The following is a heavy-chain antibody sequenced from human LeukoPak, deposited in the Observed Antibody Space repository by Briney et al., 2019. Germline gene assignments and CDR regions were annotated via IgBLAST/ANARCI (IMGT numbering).Heavy chain of an antibody. CDR2: INSDGSST. D-gene: IGHD6-13*01. Sequence: GGSLRLSCTASGFTFSSYWMHWVRQAPGKGLVWVSRINSDGSSTSYADSVKGRFTISRDNAKNTLYLQMNSLRAEDTAVYYCARVRYSSSYNDYWGQGTLVTVSS. V-gene: IGHV3-74*01. J-gene: IGHJ4*02. CDR1: GFTFSSYW. CDR3: ARVRYSSSYNDY.